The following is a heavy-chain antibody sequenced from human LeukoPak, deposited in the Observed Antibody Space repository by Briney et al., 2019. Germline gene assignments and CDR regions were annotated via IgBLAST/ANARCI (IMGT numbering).Heavy chain of an antibody. CDR3: AKDRVRGVYYYYYGMDV. V-gene: IGHV3-30*18. D-gene: IGHD3-10*01. J-gene: IGHJ6*02. Sequence: AGGSLRLSCAASGFTFTSYGMHWVRQAPGKGLEWVADISYDGSNKYYADSVKGRFTISRDNSKNTLYLQMNSLRAEDTAVYYCAKDRVRGVYYYYYGMDVWGQGTTVTVSS. CDR1: GFTFTSYG. CDR2: ISYDGSNK.